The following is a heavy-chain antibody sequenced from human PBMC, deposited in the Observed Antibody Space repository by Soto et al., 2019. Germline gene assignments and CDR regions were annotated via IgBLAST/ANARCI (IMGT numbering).Heavy chain of an antibody. Sequence: EVQLVESGGGLVQPGGSLRLSCAGSGFAVSRSYMTWVRQAPGKGLEWVSVIFAGGLSSYADSVKGRFMMYRETSNNTLFLQMNKLRAEDTAVYYCASGRHSESLYLSLAANWGQGVLVTVSS. CDR2: IFAGGLS. J-gene: IGHJ4*02. CDR1: GFAVSRSY. V-gene: IGHV3-66*01. CDR3: ASGRHSESLYLSLAAN. D-gene: IGHD3-16*01.